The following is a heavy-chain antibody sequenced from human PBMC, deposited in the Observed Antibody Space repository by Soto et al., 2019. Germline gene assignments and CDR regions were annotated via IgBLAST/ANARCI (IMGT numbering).Heavy chain of an antibody. V-gene: IGHV1-69*12. CDR2: IIPIFGTA. CDR3: ARDHYYDSGRWFDP. Sequence: QVQLVQSGAEVKKPGSSVKVSCKASGGTFSSYAISWVRQAPGQGLEWMGGIIPIFGTANYAQKFQGRVTXXAXEXXSTAYMELSSLRSEDTAVYYCARDHYYDSGRWFDPWGQGTLVTVSS. J-gene: IGHJ5*02. CDR1: GGTFSSYA. D-gene: IGHD3-22*01.